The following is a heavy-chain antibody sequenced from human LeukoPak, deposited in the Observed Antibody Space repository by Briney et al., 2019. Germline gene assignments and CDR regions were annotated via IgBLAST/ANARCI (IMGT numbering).Heavy chain of an antibody. J-gene: IGHJ4*02. CDR2: ISYDGSNR. CDR3: AGQLGYCSGGSCLDY. V-gene: IGHV3-30*04. CDR1: GFTFSSYA. D-gene: IGHD2-15*01. Sequence: GGSLRLSCAASGFTFSSYAMHWVRQAPGKGLEWVAVISYDGSNRYYADSVKGRFTISRDNSKNTLYLQMNSLRAEDTAVYYCAGQLGYCSGGSCLDYWGQGTLVTVSS.